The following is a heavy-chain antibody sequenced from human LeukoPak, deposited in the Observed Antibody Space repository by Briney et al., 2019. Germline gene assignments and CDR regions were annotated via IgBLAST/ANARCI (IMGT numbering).Heavy chain of an antibody. CDR3: ARHSGYDPYYYYMDV. V-gene: IGHV3-23*01. D-gene: IGHD5-12*01. CDR1: GFTFNTYA. Sequence: GGSLRLSCAASGFTFNTYAMSWVRQAPGKGLEWVSSFSGSGGSTYYADSVKGHSTISRDNSKSTLYLQMNSQRAEDTAIYYCARHSGYDPYYYYMDVWGKGTTVTISS. CDR2: FSGSGGST. J-gene: IGHJ6*03.